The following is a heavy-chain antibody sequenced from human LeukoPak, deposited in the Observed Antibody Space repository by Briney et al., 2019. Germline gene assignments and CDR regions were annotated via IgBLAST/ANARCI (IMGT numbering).Heavy chain of an antibody. V-gene: IGHV4-38-2*02. J-gene: IGHJ1*01. CDR2: ISHSGST. CDR1: GFSISSGYY. Sequence: SETLSLTCTVSGFSISSGYYWGWIRQPPGKGLEWIGSISHSGSTYYNPSLKSRVTISLNTSKNQFSLKLSSVTAADTAVYYCARDEQMMTKRFYTYYYDSSGYSYFQHWGQGTLVTVSS. CDR3: ARDEQMMTKRFYTYYYDSSGYSYFQH. D-gene: IGHD3-22*01.